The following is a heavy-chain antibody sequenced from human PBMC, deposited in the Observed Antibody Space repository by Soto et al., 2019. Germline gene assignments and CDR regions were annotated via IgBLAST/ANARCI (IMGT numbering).Heavy chain of an antibody. CDR2: ISAYNGNT. CDR1: GYTFTSYG. CDR3: ARGSPYYDFWSGYYIYYCGMDV. D-gene: IGHD3-3*01. J-gene: IGHJ6*02. V-gene: IGHV1-18*04. Sequence: QVQLVQSGAEVKKPGASVKVSCKASGYTFTSYGISWVRQAPGQGLEWMGWISAYNGNTNYAQKLQGRVTMTTDTSTSTAYMELRSLRSDDTAVYYCARGSPYYDFWSGYYIYYCGMDVWGQGTTVTVSS.